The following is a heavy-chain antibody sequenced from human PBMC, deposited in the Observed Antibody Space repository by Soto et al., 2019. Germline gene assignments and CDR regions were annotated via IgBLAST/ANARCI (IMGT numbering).Heavy chain of an antibody. Sequence: QITLKESGPTLVKPTQTLTLTCTFSGFSLSTTGVGVGWIRQPPGKALEWLALIYWDDDKRYSPSLRSRLSITKDSTKNQVVLKRTHRDPVDTATEYRAHAERGGGSAASGYYYYGRGVWGQGTTVTVS. D-gene: IGHD3-10*01. J-gene: IGHJ6*02. CDR2: IYWDDDK. V-gene: IGHV2-5*02. CDR1: GFSLSTTGVG. CDR3: AHAERGGGSAASGYYYYGRGV.